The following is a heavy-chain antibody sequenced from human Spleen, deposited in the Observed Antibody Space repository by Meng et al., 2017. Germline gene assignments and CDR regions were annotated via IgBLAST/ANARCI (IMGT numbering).Heavy chain of an antibody. CDR3: ARFSGSGWYV. CDR1: GGSFSGYY. V-gene: IGHV4-34*01. Sequence: QGQLQESGPGLLKPSEPLSLTCAVYGGSFSGYYWSWIRQPPGKGLEWIGEINHSGSTNYNPSLKSRVTISVDTSKNQFSLKLSSVTAADTAVYYCARFSGSGWYVWGQGTLVTVSS. J-gene: IGHJ4*02. D-gene: IGHD6-19*01. CDR2: INHSGST.